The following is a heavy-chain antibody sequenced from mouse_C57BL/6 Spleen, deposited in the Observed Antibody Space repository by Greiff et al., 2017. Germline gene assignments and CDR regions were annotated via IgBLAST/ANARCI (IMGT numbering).Heavy chain of an antibody. V-gene: IGHV14-4*01. CDR1: GFNIKDDY. D-gene: IGHD1-1*01. CDR3: TTTYYGSRYFDV. Sequence: EVKLVESGAELVRPGASVKLSCTASGFNIKDDYMHWVKQRPEQGLEWIGWIDPENGDTEYASKFQGKATITADTSSNTAYLQLSSLTSEDTAVYYCTTTYYGSRYFDVWGTGTTVTVSS. CDR2: IDPENGDT. J-gene: IGHJ1*03.